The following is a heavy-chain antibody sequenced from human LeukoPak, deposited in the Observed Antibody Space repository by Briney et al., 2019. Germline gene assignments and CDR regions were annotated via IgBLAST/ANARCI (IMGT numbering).Heavy chain of an antibody. CDR3: ARGGMAFDY. CDR1: GGSVNSGSYY. J-gene: IGHJ4*02. V-gene: IGHV4-61*01. D-gene: IGHD3-16*01. Sequence: SETLSLTCTVPGGSVNSGSYYWSWIRQPPGKGLEWIGYIYYSGSTNYNPSLKSRVTISVDTSKNQFSLKLSSVTAADTAVYYCARGGMAFDYWGQGTLVTVSS. CDR2: IYYSGST.